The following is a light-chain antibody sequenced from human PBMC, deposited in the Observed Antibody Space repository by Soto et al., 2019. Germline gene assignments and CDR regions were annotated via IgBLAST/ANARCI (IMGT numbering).Light chain of an antibody. CDR2: DAS. Sequence: DIRLTQSPSSLSASVGGRVTITCQASHDIANYLNWYQQKPGKPPKLLIYDASNLETGVPSRFSGSGSGTDFTFTISTLQPEDFATYYCQEYDNPPPLTFGGGTKVE. J-gene: IGKJ4*01. V-gene: IGKV1-33*01. CDR3: QEYDNPPPLT. CDR1: HDIANY.